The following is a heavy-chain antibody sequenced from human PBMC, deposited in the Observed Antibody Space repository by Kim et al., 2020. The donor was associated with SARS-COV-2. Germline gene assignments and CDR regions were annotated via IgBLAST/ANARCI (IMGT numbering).Heavy chain of an antibody. D-gene: IGHD6-13*01. CDR1: GYTFTSYD. V-gene: IGHV1-8*01. Sequence: ASVNVSCKASGYTFTSYDINWVRQATGQGLEWMGWMNPNSGNTGYAQKFQGRVTMTRSTSISTAYMELNSLRSEDTAVYYCARAGMAAAILFDYYYYGMDVWGQGTTVTVSS. CDR2: MNPNSGNT. J-gene: IGHJ6*02. CDR3: ARAGMAAAILFDYYYYGMDV.